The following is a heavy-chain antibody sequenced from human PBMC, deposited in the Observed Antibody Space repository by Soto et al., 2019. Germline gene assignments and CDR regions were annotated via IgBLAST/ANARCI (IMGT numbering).Heavy chain of an antibody. D-gene: IGHD1-26*01. CDR3: ASGQVGATTWFDP. Sequence: SDTLSLTCTAYGASISSGGYYWSWIRQDPGKGLEWLGYIYDNGTTYYNPSLKSRVSISRDKSKNQFSLQMTSLTAADTAVYYCASGQVGATTWFDPWGQGTKVTVSS. V-gene: IGHV4-31*03. J-gene: IGHJ5*02. CDR2: IYDNGTT. CDR1: GASISSGGYY.